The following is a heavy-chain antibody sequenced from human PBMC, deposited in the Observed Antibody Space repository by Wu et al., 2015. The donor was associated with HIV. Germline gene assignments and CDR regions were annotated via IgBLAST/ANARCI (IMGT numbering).Heavy chain of an antibody. CDR1: GGTFSSYS. CDR3: ARATVTTPDDAFDI. CDR2: IIPIFGTA. D-gene: IGHD4-17*01. Sequence: QVQLVQSGAEVRKPGSSVKVSCKASGGTFSSYSISWVRQAPGQGLEWMGGIIPIFGTANYAQKFQGRVTITTDESSSTAYMELSSLRSEDTAVYYCARATVTTPDDAFDIWAKGQWSSSLQ. J-gene: IGHJ3*02. V-gene: IGHV1-69*05.